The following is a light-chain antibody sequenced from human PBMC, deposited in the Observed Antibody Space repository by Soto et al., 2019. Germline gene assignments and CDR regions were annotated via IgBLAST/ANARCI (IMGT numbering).Light chain of an antibody. J-gene: IGLJ3*02. CDR2: EVS. V-gene: IGLV2-14*01. CDR1: SSDFGGYNY. Sequence: QSVLTQPASVSGSPGQSITISCTGTSSDFGGYNYVSWHQQHPGKAPKLMIYEVSNRPSGVSHRFSGSKSGNTASLTISGLQAEDEADYYCSSYTSSSTWVFGGGTKLTVL. CDR3: SSYTSSSTWV.